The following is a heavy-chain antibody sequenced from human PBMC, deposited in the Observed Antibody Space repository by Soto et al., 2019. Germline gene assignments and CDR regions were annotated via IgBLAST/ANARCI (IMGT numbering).Heavy chain of an antibody. J-gene: IGHJ5*02. CDR1: GFTFSSYG. CDR2: IWYDGSNK. D-gene: IGHD3-10*01. Sequence: QVQLVESGGGVVQPGRSLRLSCAASGFTFSSYGMHWVRQAPGKGLEWVAVIWYDGSNKYYADSVKGRFTISRDNSKNTLYLQMNSLRADDTAVYYCARDLGYYYGSGRYPFDPWGKGTLVTVSS. CDR3: ARDLGYYYGSGRYPFDP. V-gene: IGHV3-33*01.